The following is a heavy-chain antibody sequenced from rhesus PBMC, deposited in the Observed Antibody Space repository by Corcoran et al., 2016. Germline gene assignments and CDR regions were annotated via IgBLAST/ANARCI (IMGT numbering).Heavy chain of an antibody. CDR1: GGYFSGYY. Sequence: VQLQESGPGLVKPSETLSLTCAVSGGYFSGYYWGWIRPPPATALEWLGYISGSSGSTNYNPSLKSRFTIPTATSKNQFSRKLSSVTAADTAVYYCARDQGYEDDYGYYYTDYWGQGVLVTVSS. CDR2: ISGSSGST. CDR3: ARDQGYEDDYGYYYTDY. D-gene: IGHD3-9*01. V-gene: IGHV4-165*01. J-gene: IGHJ4*01.